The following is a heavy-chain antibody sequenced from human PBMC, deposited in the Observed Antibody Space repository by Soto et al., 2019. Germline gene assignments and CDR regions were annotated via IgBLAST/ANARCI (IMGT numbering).Heavy chain of an antibody. CDR1: GYTFTGYY. CDR3: ARGGAVAATAYYYYYGMDV. D-gene: IGHD2-15*01. CDR2: INPNSGGT. V-gene: IGHV1-2*02. J-gene: IGHJ6*02. Sequence: ASVKVSCKASGYTFTGYYMHWVRQAPGQGLEWMGWINPNSGGTNYAQKFQGRVTMTRDTSISTAYMELSRLRSDDTAVYYCARGGAVAATAYYYYYGMDVWGQGTTVTVSS.